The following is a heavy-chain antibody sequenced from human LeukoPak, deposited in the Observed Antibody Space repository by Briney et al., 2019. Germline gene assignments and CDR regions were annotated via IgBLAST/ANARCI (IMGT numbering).Heavy chain of an antibody. V-gene: IGHV6-1*01. J-gene: IGHJ6*04. CDR3: AGVTTDYYYYGMDV. D-gene: IGHD4-17*01. Sequence: SQTLSLTCALSGDSLSSNSAAWHWIRQSPSRGLEWLVRTYYRSKWYNDYAVSVKSRITINPDTSKNQFSLQLNSVTPEDTAVYYCAGVTTDYYYYGMDVWGKGTTVTVSS. CDR1: GDSLSSNSAA. CDR2: TYYRSKWYN.